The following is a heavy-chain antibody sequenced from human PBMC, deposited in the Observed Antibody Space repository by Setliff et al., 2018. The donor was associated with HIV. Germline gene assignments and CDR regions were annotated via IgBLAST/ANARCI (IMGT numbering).Heavy chain of an antibody. Sequence: KASETLSLTCTVSGDSVSRSNYYWAWIRQPPGKGPEWIGSIDYNEITYYNPSLKSRVTLSVDTPKNQFSLYLSSVTASDTAAYYCASLFRLSGFWISFLPDYWGQGILVTVSS. J-gene: IGHJ4*02. D-gene: IGHD3-3*01. CDR2: IDYNEIT. V-gene: IGHV4-39*01. CDR1: GDSVSRSNYY. CDR3: ASLFRLSGFWISFLPDY.